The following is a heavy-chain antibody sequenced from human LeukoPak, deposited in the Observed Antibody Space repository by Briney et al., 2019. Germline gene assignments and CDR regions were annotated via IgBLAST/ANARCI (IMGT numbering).Heavy chain of an antibody. CDR1: GGTFRSYA. D-gene: IGHD6-19*01. CDR2: IIPIFGTA. V-gene: IGHV1-69*13. J-gene: IGHJ4*01. CDR3: PRGLRRGWSPPDGY. Sequence: SVKVSCQASGGTFRSYAISWVRPPPGRGVEWVGGIIPIFGTANYAQKFQGSVTITAGESTSTAYMELGSLRSEDTAVYYCPRGLRRGWSPPDGYWGHGTLVTVSS.